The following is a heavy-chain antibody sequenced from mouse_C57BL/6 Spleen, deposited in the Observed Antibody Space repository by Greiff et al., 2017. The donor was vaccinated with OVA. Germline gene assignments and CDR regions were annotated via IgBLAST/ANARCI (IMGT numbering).Heavy chain of an antibody. CDR3: AKNHYGSSYAMDY. CDR1: GFSLTSYG. V-gene: IGHV2-5*01. Sequence: VQLQESGPGLVQPSQSLSITCTVSGFSLTSYGVPWVRQSPGKGLEWLGVIWRGGSTDYNAAFMSRLSITKDNSKSQVFFKMNSLQADDTAIYYCAKNHYGSSYAMDYWGQGTSVTVSS. CDR2: IWRGGST. D-gene: IGHD1-1*01. J-gene: IGHJ4*01.